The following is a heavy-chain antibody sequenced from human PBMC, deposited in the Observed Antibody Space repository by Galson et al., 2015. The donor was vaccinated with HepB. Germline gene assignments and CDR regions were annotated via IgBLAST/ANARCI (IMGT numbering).Heavy chain of an antibody. CDR1: GYIFTDYG. J-gene: IGHJ4*02. CDR3: ARVARTSYYFDY. Sequence: SVKVSCKASGYIFTDYGVSWVRQAPGQGLEWVGWISTYNGSTNFAQKFQGRVSMTTNTSTTTAYMYLRSLTSDDTAVYYCARVARTSYYFDYWGQGTLVTVSS. V-gene: IGHV1-18*01. CDR2: ISTYNGST.